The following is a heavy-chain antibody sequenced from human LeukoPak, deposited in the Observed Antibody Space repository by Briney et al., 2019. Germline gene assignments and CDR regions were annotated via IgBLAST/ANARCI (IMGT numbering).Heavy chain of an antibody. V-gene: IGHV3-21*01. CDR1: GFTFSSYS. CDR2: ISSSSSYI. Sequence: GGSLRLSCAASGFTFSSYSMKWVRQAPGKGLEWVLSISSSSSYIYYADSVKGRFTISRDNSKNTLYLQMNSLRAEDTAVYYCAKESALDFDYWGQGTLVTVSS. CDR3: AKESALDFDY. D-gene: IGHD6-6*01. J-gene: IGHJ4*02.